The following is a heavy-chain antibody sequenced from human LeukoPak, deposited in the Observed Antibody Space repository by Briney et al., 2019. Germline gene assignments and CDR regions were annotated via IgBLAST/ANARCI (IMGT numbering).Heavy chain of an antibody. Sequence: PSETLSLTCTVSGGSISSSSYYWGWIRQPPGKGLEWIGSIYCSGYTYYNPSLKSRVTISVDTSKNQFSLKLSSVTAADTAVYYCARPRQGDYYFDYWGQGTLVTVSS. CDR2: IYCSGYT. J-gene: IGHJ4*02. D-gene: IGHD2-21*02. V-gene: IGHV4-39*01. CDR3: ARPRQGDYYFDY. CDR1: GGSISSSSYY.